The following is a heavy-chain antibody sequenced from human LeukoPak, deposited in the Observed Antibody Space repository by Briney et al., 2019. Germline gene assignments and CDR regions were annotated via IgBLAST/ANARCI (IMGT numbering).Heavy chain of an antibody. D-gene: IGHD3-22*01. Sequence: GSLSLTCTVSGGSISSSSYYWGWIRQPPGKGLEWIGSIYYSGSTYYNPSLKSRVTISVDTSKNQFSLKLSSVTAADTAVYYCARDKGVGYYYDSSGPSWGQGTLVTVSS. J-gene: IGHJ4*02. V-gene: IGHV4-39*07. CDR1: GGSISSSSYY. CDR3: ARDKGVGYYYDSSGPS. CDR2: IYYSGST.